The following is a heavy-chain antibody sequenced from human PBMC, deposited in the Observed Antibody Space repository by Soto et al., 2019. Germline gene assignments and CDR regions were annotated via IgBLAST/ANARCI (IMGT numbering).Heavy chain of an antibody. V-gene: IGHV1-58*01. Sequence: SVKVSCKASGFTFTSSAVQWVRQARGQRLEWIGWIAVGSGNTNYAQKFQERVTITRDTSTSTAYMELSSLRSEDTAVYYCAALHYDILTGTGYYGMDVWRHGTTVTVSS. CDR2: IAVGSGNT. CDR3: AALHYDILTGTGYYGMDV. J-gene: IGHJ6*02. CDR1: GFTFTSSA. D-gene: IGHD3-9*01.